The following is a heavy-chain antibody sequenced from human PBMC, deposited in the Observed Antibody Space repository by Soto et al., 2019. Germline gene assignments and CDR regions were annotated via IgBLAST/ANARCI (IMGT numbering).Heavy chain of an antibody. J-gene: IGHJ4*02. CDR3: ASDWSGYDNFDY. CDR2: ISGGSSYI. CDR1: GFTFSSYS. V-gene: IGHV3-21*01. D-gene: IGHD5-12*01. Sequence: EVQLVEAGGGLVKPGGSLRLSCEASGFTFSSYSMNWVRQAPGKGLEWVSSISGGSSYIYYYADSLXGRFTISRDNAKNSLYLQMNXLRAEDTAVYYCASDWSGYDNFDYWGQGTLVTVSS.